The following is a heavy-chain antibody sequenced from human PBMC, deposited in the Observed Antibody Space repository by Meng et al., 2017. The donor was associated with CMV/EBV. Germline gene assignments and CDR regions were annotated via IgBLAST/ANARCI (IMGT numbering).Heavy chain of an antibody. V-gene: IGHV1-8*01. CDR2: MNPNSGNT. J-gene: IGHJ5*02. D-gene: IGHD4-23*01. CDR3: ARGLDPTTVENWFDP. CDR1: GYTFTSYD. Sequence: ASVKVSCKASGYTFTSYDIHWVRQATGQGLEWMGWMNPNSGNTGYAQKFQGRVTTTRNTSISTAYMELSSLRSEDTAVYYCARGLDPTTVENWFDPWGQGTLVTVSS.